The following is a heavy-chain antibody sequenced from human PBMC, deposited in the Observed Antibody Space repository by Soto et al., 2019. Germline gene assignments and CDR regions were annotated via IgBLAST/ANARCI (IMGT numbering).Heavy chain of an antibody. Sequence: GSLRLSCAASGFTFSTYAMAWVRQAPGKGLEWVSAISGSGGSTYYADSVKGRFTISRDNSKNTLYLQMNSLRAEDTAVYYCAKDWARRDFDWLLFWGQGTLVTVSS. CDR3: AKDWARRDFDWLLF. V-gene: IGHV3-23*01. CDR2: ISGSGGST. CDR1: GFTFSTYA. J-gene: IGHJ4*02. D-gene: IGHD3-9*01.